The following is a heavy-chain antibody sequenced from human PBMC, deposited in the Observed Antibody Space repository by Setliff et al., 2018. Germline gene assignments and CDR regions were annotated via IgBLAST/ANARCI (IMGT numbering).Heavy chain of an antibody. CDR2: TIPIFGTT. J-gene: IGHJ6*03. CDR1: GGTFSGYG. D-gene: IGHD3-22*01. Sequence: VKVSCKASGGTFSGYGISWVRQAPGQGLEWMGGTIPIFGTTDYAQKFRGRVTIITDESTSTAFMQLSSLRSEDTAVYYCVREGVDSRSSTDYRYYMDVWGKGTTVTVSS. CDR3: VREGVDSRSSTDYRYYMDV. V-gene: IGHV1-69*13.